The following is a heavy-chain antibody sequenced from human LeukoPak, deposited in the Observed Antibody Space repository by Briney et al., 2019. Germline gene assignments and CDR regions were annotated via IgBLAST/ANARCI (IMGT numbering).Heavy chain of an antibody. Sequence: SETLSLTCTVAGGSISNYYWSWIRQPPGKGLEWIGYIYYSGSTNYNPSLKSRVTISVDTSKNQFSLKLSSVTAADTAVYYCARAGSWPHTFDYWGQGTLVTVSS. CDR2: IYYSGST. CDR3: ARAGSWPHTFDY. J-gene: IGHJ4*02. CDR1: GGSISNYY. D-gene: IGHD6-13*01. V-gene: IGHV4-59*01.